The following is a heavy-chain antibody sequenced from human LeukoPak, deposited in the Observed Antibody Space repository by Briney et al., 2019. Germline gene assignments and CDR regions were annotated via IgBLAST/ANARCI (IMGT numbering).Heavy chain of an antibody. Sequence: GGSPRLSCAASGFTFNSYSMNWVRQAPGKGLEWVSYISSSGSSIYYADSVKGRFTISRDNAENSLSLQMNSLRAEDTAVYYCARGDNWNSYYYYYMDVWGKGTTVTVFS. CDR1: GFTFNSYS. D-gene: IGHD1-7*01. CDR3: ARGDNWNSYYYYYMDV. J-gene: IGHJ6*03. V-gene: IGHV3-48*04. CDR2: ISSSGSSI.